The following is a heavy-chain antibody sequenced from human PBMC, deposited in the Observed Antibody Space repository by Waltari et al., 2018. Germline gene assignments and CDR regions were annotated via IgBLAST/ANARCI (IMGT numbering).Heavy chain of an antibody. CDR2: ITTNTENP. V-gene: IGHV7-4-1*02. CDR3: AREVVPAAKIVVNWFDP. D-gene: IGHD2-2*01. CDR1: GYSFTNYA. Sequence: QVQLVQSGSEWKKHGASVKVSCKAYGYSFTNYAINWVRQAPGQGLELMGWITTNTENPTYTQGFTRRFVFSLDTSVSTAYLQINDLKAEDTAIYYCAREVVPAAKIVVNWFDPWGQGTQVTVSS. J-gene: IGHJ5*02.